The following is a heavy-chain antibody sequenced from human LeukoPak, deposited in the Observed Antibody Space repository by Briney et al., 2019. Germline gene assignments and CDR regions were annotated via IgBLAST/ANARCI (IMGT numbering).Heavy chain of an antibody. J-gene: IGHJ5*02. V-gene: IGHV3-21*01. CDR1: GFTFSSYS. CDR3: ARDSSTTIFGVVLPHAGKNWFDP. CDR2: ISSISTYI. D-gene: IGHD3-3*01. Sequence: GESLRLSCAASGFTFSSYSMNWVRQAPGKGLEWVSSISSISTYIHYADSVKGRFTISRDNAKNSLYLQMNSLRAEDTAVYYCARDSSTTIFGVVLPHAGKNWFDPWGQGTLVTVSS.